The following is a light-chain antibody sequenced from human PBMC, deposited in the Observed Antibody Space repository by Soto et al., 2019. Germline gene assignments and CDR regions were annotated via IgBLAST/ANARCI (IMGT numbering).Light chain of an antibody. CDR2: DNN. V-gene: IGLV1-51*01. CDR3: AAWDNSLSAVL. J-gene: IGLJ2*01. CDR1: NSNIGNNY. Sequence: QSVLTQPPSVSAAPGQTVTISCSGANSNIGNNYVSWYQQFPGTAPQLLIYDNNKRPSGIPDRCSGSKSGTSATLVITGLQTGDEADFYCAAWDNSLSAVLFGGGTKLTVL.